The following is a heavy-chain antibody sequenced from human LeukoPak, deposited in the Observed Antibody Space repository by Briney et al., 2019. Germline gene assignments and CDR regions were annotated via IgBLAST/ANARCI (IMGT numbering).Heavy chain of an antibody. CDR2: IWYDGSNK. Sequence: PGRSLRLSCAASGFTFSSYGMHWVRQAPGKGLEWVAVIWYDGSNKYYADSVKGRFTISRDNSKNTLYLQMNSLRAEDTAVYYCAKDGHQYYYQSGYYGSPLDYWGQGTLVTVSS. CDR3: AKDGHQYYYQSGYYGSPLDY. V-gene: IGHV3-33*06. D-gene: IGHD3-3*01. J-gene: IGHJ4*02. CDR1: GFTFSSYG.